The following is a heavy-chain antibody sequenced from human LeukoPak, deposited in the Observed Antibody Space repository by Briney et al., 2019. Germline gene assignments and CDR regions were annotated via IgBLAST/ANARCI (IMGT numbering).Heavy chain of an antibody. V-gene: IGHV3-23*01. CDR3: AKESVPRYYYGSGSYYTDGMGV. CDR1: GFTFSSYA. D-gene: IGHD3-10*01. J-gene: IGHJ6*02. CDR2: ISGSGGST. Sequence: GGSLRLSCAASGFTFSSYAMSWVRQAPGKGLEWVSAISGSGGSTYYADSVKGRFTISRDNSKNTLYLQMNSLRAEDTAVYYCAKESVPRYYYGSGSYYTDGMGVWGQGTTVTVSS.